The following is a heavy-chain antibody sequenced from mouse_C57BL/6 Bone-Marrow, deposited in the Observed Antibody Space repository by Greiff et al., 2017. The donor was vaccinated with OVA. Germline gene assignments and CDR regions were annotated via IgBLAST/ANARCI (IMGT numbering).Heavy chain of an antibody. CDR2: IHPNSGST. J-gene: IGHJ3*01. CDR1: GYTFTSYW. D-gene: IGHD1-1*01. CDR3: ARSYGSSYGFAY. V-gene: IGHV1-64*01. Sequence: VQLQQPGAELVKPGASVKLSCKASGYTFTSYWMHWVKQRPGQGLEWIGMIHPNSGSTNYNEKFKSKATLTVDKSSSTAYMQLSSLTSEDSAVYYCARSYGSSYGFAYWGQGTLVTVSA.